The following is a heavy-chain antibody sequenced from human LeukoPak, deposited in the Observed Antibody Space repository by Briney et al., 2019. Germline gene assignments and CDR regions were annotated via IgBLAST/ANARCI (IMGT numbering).Heavy chain of an antibody. V-gene: IGHV3-30*04. J-gene: IGHJ6*04. CDR1: GFTFSSYA. D-gene: IGHD4-17*01. CDR2: ISYDGSNK. Sequence: GGSLRLSCAASGFTFSSYAMHWVRQAPGKGLEWVAVISYDGSNKYYADSVKGRFTISRDNSKNTLYLQMNSLRAEDTAVYYYARDPYGDYGGYYYGMDVWGKGTTVTVSS. CDR3: ARDPYGDYGGYYYGMDV.